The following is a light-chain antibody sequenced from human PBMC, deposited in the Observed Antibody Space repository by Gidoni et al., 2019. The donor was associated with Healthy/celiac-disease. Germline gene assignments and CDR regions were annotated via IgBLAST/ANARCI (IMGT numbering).Light chain of an antibody. CDR2: QDS. J-gene: IGLJ2*01. V-gene: IGLV3-1*01. Sequence: SYELTQPPSVSVSPGQTASITCSGDKLGDKYACWYQQKPGQSPVLVIYQDSKRPSGNPERFSGSNSGNTATLTISGTQAMDEADYYGQAWDSSTEVFGGGTKLTVL. CDR1: KLGDKY. CDR3: QAWDSSTEV.